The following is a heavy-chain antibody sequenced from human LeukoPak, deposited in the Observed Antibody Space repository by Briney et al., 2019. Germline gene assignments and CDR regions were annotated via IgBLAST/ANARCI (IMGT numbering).Heavy chain of an antibody. J-gene: IGHJ4*02. CDR2: IYTSGST. D-gene: IGHD3-3*01. V-gene: IGHV4-61*02. CDR1: GGSISSGSYY. CDR3: ARRHFGVVIMDY. Sequence: SQTLSLTCTVSGGSISSGSYYWSRIRQPAGKGLEWIGRIYTSGSTNYNPSLKSRVTISVDTSKNQFSLKLSSVTAADTAVYYCARRHFGVVIMDYWGQGTLVTVSS.